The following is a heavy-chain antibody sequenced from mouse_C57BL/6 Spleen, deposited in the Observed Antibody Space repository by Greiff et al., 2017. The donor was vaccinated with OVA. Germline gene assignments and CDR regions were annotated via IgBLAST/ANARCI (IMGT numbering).Heavy chain of an antibody. CDR1: GFNIKDYY. J-gene: IGHJ3*01. V-gene: IGHV14-2*01. Sequence: EVHLVESGAELVKPGASVKLSCTASGFNIKDYYMHWVKQRTEQGLEWIGRIDPEDGETNYAPKFQGQATITADTSSNPAYLQLSSLTSEDAAVYYCARGYYGSSWFAYWGQGTLVTVSA. CDR3: ARGYYGSSWFAY. CDR2: IDPEDGET. D-gene: IGHD1-1*01.